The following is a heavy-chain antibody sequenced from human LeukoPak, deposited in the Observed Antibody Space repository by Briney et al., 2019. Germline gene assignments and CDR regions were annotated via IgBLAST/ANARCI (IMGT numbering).Heavy chain of an antibody. CDR3: ARDLELDY. V-gene: IGHV4-31*11. CDR1: GGSISSGGRS. Sequence: SETLSLTCAVSGGSISSGGRSWSWIRQPPGKGLEWIGYIYYSGSTYYNPSLKSRVTISVDTSKNQFSLKLSSVTAADTAVYYCARDLELDYWGQGTLVTVSS. J-gene: IGHJ4*02. CDR2: IYYSGST.